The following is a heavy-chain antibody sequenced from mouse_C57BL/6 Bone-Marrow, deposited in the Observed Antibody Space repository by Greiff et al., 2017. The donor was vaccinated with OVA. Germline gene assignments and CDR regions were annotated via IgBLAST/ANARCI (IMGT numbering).Heavy chain of an antibody. Sequence: EVMLQQSGPELVKPGASVKISCKASGYTFTDYYMNWVKQSHGKSLEWIGDINPNNGGTSYNQKFKGKATLTVDKSSSTAYMELRSLTSEDSAVYYCARRGAYWGQGTLVTVSA. CDR1: GYTFTDYY. J-gene: IGHJ3*01. V-gene: IGHV1-26*01. CDR3: ARRGAY. CDR2: INPNNGGT.